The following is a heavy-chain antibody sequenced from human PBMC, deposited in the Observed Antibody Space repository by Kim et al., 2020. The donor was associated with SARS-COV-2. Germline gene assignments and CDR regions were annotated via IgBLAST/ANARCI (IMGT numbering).Heavy chain of an antibody. CDR1: GFTFSSYG. D-gene: IGHD2-2*01. J-gene: IGHJ6*02. CDR3: AKGILGYCSSTSCYVWYYGMDV. Sequence: GGSLRLSCAASGFTFSSYGMHWVRQAPGKGLEWVAVISYDGSNKYYADSVKGRFTISRDNSKNTLYLQMNSLRAEDTAVYYCAKGILGYCSSTSCYVWYYGMDVWGQGTTVTVSS. V-gene: IGHV3-30*18. CDR2: ISYDGSNK.